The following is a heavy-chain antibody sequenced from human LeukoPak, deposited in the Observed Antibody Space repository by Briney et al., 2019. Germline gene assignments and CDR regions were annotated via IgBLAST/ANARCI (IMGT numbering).Heavy chain of an antibody. Sequence: GESLQISCKGSGYSFTSYWIGWVRQMPGKGLEWMGIIYPGDSDTRYSPSFQGQVTISADKSISTAYLQWSSLKASDTAMYYCASPPSGSHDAFDIWGQGTMVTVSS. CDR3: ASPPSGSHDAFDI. CDR2: IYPGDSDT. J-gene: IGHJ3*02. D-gene: IGHD1-26*01. V-gene: IGHV5-51*01. CDR1: GYSFTSYW.